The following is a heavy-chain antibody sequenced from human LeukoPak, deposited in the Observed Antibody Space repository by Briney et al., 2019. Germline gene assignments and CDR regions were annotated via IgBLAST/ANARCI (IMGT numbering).Heavy chain of an antibody. CDR3: AATYYYGSGSYYFDY. CDR1: GFTFSSYG. Sequence: PGGSLRLSCAASGFTFSSYGMHWVRQAPGKGLEWVAVISYDGSNKYYADSVKGRFTISRDNSKTTLYLQMNSLRADDTAVYYCAATYYYGSGSYYFDYWGQGTLVTVSS. J-gene: IGHJ4*02. D-gene: IGHD3-10*01. CDR2: ISYDGSNK. V-gene: IGHV3-30*03.